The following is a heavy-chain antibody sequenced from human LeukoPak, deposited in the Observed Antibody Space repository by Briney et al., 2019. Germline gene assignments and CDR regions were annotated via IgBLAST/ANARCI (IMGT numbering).Heavy chain of an antibody. D-gene: IGHD3-16*01. CDR2: IYYSGST. J-gene: IGHJ3*02. CDR3: ARHSQIGGEDAFDI. CDR1: GGSISSSSYY. V-gene: IGHV4-39*01. Sequence: SETLSLTCTVSGGSISSSSYYWGWIRQPPGKGLEWIGSIYYSGSTYYNPSLKSRVTISVDTSKNQFSLKLSSVTAADTAVYYCARHSQIGGEDAFDIWGQGTMVTVSS.